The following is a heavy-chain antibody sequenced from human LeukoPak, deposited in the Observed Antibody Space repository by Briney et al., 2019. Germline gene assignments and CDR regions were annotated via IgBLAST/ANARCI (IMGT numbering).Heavy chain of an antibody. Sequence: PSETLSLTCDVSGVSISSYYWNWVRQPPGKGLEWIGNIYYSGTTTYNPSLKSRVTMSVDTSKNQFSLKLSSMTAADTAVYYCARYNAYDFKFDYWGQGTLVTVSS. CDR2: IYYSGTT. D-gene: IGHD5-12*01. CDR1: GVSISSYY. V-gene: IGHV4-59*08. J-gene: IGHJ4*02. CDR3: ARYNAYDFKFDY.